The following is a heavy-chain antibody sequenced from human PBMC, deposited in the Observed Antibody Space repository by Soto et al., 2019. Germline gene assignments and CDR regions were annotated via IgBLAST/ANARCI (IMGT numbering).Heavy chain of an antibody. J-gene: IGHJ5*02. CDR1: GGSISGGGYS. D-gene: IGHD6-19*01. Sequence: SETLSLTCAVAGGSISGGGYSWSWIRQPPGKGLEWIGYIYHSGSTYYNPSLKSRVTISVDRSKNQFSLKLSSVTAADTAVYYCARASAVAGNWFDPWGQGTLVTVSS. CDR3: ARASAVAGNWFDP. V-gene: IGHV4-30-2*01. CDR2: IYHSGST.